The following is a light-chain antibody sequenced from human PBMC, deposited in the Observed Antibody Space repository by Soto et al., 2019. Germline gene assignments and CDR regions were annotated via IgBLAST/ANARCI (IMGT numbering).Light chain of an antibody. CDR1: SSDLGDYDY. Sequence: QSVLTQPPSASGSPGESVTISCTGTSSDLGDYDYVSWYQQHPGKAPKLLIYEVNKRPSGVPDRFSGSKSGNTASLTVTGLKAEDEADYYCSSYAGSNNLIFGGGTKLTVL. CDR2: EVN. CDR3: SSYAGSNNLI. V-gene: IGLV2-8*01. J-gene: IGLJ2*01.